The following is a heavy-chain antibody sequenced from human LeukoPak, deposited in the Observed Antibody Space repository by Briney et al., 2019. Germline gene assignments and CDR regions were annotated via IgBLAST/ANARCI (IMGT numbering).Heavy chain of an antibody. Sequence: SETLSLTCTVSGGSISSSSYYWGWIRQPPGKGLEWIGSIYYSGSTYYNPSLKSRVTISVDTSKNQFSLKLSSVTAADTAVYYCARHEEGIGSSGEIDYWGQGTLVTVSS. D-gene: IGHD2-2*01. CDR1: GGSISSSSYY. J-gene: IGHJ4*02. CDR2: IYYSGST. V-gene: IGHV4-39*01. CDR3: ARHEEGIGSSGEIDY.